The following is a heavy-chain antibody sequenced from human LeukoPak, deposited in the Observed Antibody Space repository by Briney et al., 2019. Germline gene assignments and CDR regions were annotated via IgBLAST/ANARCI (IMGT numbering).Heavy chain of an antibody. V-gene: IGHV4-59*03. D-gene: IGHD1-1*01. CDR1: GASMTGYH. CDR2: VYNRGTT. Sequence: PSETLSLTCTVSGASMTGYHWTWIRQPPGKGLEYIGYVYNRGTTFYNPSLKSRVTISADTYKGQFSLKLTSVTAADPAFYYCEKGDGGYRFDPWGVGTMVTDSS. CDR3: EKGDGGYRFDP. J-gene: IGHJ5*02.